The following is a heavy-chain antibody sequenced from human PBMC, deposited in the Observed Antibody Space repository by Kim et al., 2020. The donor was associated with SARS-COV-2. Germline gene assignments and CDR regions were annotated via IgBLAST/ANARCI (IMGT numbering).Heavy chain of an antibody. Sequence: SQTLSLTCAVYGGSFSGYYWSWIRQPPGKGLEWIGEINHSGSTNYNPSLKSRVTISVDTSKNKFSLKLSSVTAADTAVYYCARAKYYYGSGSYWGPRGCWFDPWGQGTLVTVSS. D-gene: IGHD3-10*01. CDR2: INHSGST. CDR3: ARAKYYYGSGSYWGPRGCWFDP. J-gene: IGHJ5*02. V-gene: IGHV4-34*01. CDR1: GGSFSGYY.